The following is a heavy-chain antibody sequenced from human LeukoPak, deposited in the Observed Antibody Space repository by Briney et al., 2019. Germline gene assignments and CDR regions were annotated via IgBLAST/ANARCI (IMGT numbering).Heavy chain of an antibody. CDR2: ISGSGDST. D-gene: IGHD1-26*01. Sequence: VGSLRLSCAASGFTSSSEVMSWGRQAPGQGLKWCSAISGSGDSTYYADSVKGRFTIHRDNHKHTLYLQMTSLRAEHTAVYYCASREWEPLQPYYYYGMDVWGQGTTVTVSS. CDR1: GFTSSSEV. CDR3: ASREWEPLQPYYYYGMDV. V-gene: IGHV3-23*01. J-gene: IGHJ6*02.